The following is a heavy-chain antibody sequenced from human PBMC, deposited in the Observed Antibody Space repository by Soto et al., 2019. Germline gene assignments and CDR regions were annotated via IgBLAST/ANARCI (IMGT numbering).Heavy chain of an antibody. CDR1: GGSFSGYY. D-gene: IGHD4-17*01. Sequence: NPSETLSLTCAVYGGSFSGYYWSWIRQPPGKGLEWIGEINHSGTTNYNPSLKSRVTISVDTSKNQFSLKLSSVTAADTAVYYCARGLLTTVTSNLEQHWYFDLWGRGTLVTVSS. CDR3: ARGLLTTVTSNLEQHWYFDL. CDR2: INHSGTT. V-gene: IGHV4-34*01. J-gene: IGHJ2*01.